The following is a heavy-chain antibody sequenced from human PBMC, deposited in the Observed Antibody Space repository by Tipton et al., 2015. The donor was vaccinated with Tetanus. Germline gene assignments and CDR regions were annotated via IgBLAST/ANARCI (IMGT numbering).Heavy chain of an antibody. V-gene: IGHV3-33*01. CDR2: VWYDGTRK. CDR1: GFTFSTHG. D-gene: IGHD3-3*01. Sequence: SLRLSCAASGFTFSTHGMHWVRQAPGKGLEWVALVWYDGTRKYYTESVEGRFTISRDNSKNTLYLQMDSLRVEDTATYFCARERFLEGLLPLDCRGQGTLVTVSS. J-gene: IGHJ4*02. CDR3: ARERFLEGLLPLDC.